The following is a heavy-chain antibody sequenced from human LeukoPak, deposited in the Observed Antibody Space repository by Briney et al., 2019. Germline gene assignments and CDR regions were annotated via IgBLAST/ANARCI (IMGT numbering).Heavy chain of an antibody. V-gene: IGHV3-21*01. Sequence: GGSLRLSCAASGFTFSSYNMNWVRQAPGKGLEWVSSISSSGLYIYFADSLKGRFTISRDNAKNSLYLQVNSLRAEDTAVYYCAREFEPDYFDYWGQGTLVTVSS. J-gene: IGHJ4*02. D-gene: IGHD1-14*01. CDR2: ISSSGLYI. CDR3: AREFEPDYFDY. CDR1: GFTFSSYN.